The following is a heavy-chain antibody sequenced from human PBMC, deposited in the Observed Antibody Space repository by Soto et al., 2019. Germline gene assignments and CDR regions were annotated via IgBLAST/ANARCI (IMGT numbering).Heavy chain of an antibody. CDR1: GFSFSSLA. Sequence: GGSLRLSCAASGFSFSSLAMSWVRQAPGKGLEWVSSISGRGVDTLYADSVKGRFTISRDNSKNTLYLQMNSLRAEDTAVYYCAKGGRWLQLQAFDIWGQGTMVTVSS. CDR2: ISGRGVDT. CDR3: AKGGRWLQLQAFDI. J-gene: IGHJ3*02. D-gene: IGHD5-12*01. V-gene: IGHV3-23*01.